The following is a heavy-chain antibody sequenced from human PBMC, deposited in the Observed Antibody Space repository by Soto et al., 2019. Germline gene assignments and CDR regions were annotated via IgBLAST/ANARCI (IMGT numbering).Heavy chain of an antibody. Sequence: PGGPLGLSCVAPGDTFGSHGMTWAAQSPGKGLVWVSRIKEDGSCTTYADSVKGRFTISRDNAKKTLNLQMNSLIAEDTAVFFCSGDFSYDLLDYWGQGTLVTVSS. CDR1: GDTFGSHG. V-gene: IGHV3-74*01. CDR2: IKEDGSCT. CDR3: SGDFSYDLLDY. J-gene: IGHJ4*02. D-gene: IGHD5-18*01.